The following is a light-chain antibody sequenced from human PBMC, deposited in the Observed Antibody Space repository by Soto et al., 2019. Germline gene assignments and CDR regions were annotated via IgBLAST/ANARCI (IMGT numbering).Light chain of an antibody. CDR1: QSVSSSR. CDR2: DGF. CDR3: QQYGSSPT. Sequence: DIVLTQSPATLSLSPGERATLSCGASQSVSSSRLAWYQQKPALAPRLLIYDGFLRATGIPDRFSGSGSGTDFTLTISRLEPEDFAVYYCQQYGSSPTFGQGTKVDIK. J-gene: IGKJ1*01. V-gene: IGKV3D-20*01.